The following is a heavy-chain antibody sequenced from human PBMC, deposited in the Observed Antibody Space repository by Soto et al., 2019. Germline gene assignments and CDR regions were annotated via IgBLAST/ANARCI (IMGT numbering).Heavy chain of an antibody. Sequence: QVQLVQSGAEVKKPGSSVKVSCKASGGTFSSYAISWVRQAPGQGLEWMGGIIPIFGTANYAQKFQGRVTIPEDESTSTAYMELSSLRSEDTAVYYCARGGIVVVPAAIKANWFDPWGQGTLVTVSS. V-gene: IGHV1-69*01. D-gene: IGHD2-2*02. CDR3: ARGGIVVVPAAIKANWFDP. J-gene: IGHJ5*02. CDR1: GGTFSSYA. CDR2: IIPIFGTA.